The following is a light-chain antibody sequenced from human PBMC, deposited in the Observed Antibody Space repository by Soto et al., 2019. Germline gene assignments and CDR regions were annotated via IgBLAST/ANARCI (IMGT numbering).Light chain of an antibody. V-gene: IGLV2-14*03. J-gene: IGLJ2*01. Sequence: QSALTQPASVSGSPGQSITISCSGTSSDVGGYNYLTWYQHHPGKAPELMIYDVTNRPSGVPNRFSGSKSGNTASLTISGLQAEDEADYYCSSYTSSSTVVFGGGTKLTVL. CDR2: DVT. CDR3: SSYTSSSTVV. CDR1: SSDVGGYNY.